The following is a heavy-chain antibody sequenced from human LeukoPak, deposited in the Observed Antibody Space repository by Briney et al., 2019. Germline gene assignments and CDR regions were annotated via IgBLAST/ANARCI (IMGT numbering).Heavy chain of an antibody. CDR1: GGTFSGYY. V-gene: IGHV4-34*01. CDR3: ARGVWGSENWFDP. D-gene: IGHD7-27*01. CDR2: INHSGST. J-gene: IGHJ5*02. Sequence: SETLSLTCAVYGGTFSGYYWSWIRQPPGKGLEWIGEINHSGSTNYNPSLKSRVTISVDTSKSQFSLKLSSVTAADTAVYYCARGVWGSENWFDPWGQGTLVTVSS.